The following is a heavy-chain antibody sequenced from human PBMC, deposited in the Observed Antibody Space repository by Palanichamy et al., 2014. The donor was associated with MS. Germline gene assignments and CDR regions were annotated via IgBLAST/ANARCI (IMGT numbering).Heavy chain of an antibody. D-gene: IGHD1-26*01. CDR3: ARVLVGATEHGAFDI. CDR2: ISSNGGST. CDR1: GFTFSSYA. V-gene: IGHV3-64*01. Sequence: EVQLVESGGGLVQPGGSLRLSCAASGFTFSSYAMHWVRQAPGKGLEYVSAISSNGGSTYYANSVKGRFTISRDNSKNTLYLQMGSLGAEDMAVYYCARVLVGATEHGAFDIWGQGTMVTVSS. J-gene: IGHJ3*02.